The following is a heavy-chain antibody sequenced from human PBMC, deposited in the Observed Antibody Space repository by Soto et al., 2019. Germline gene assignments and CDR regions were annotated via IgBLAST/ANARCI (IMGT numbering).Heavy chain of an antibody. Sequence: QVQLQESGPGLVKPSETLSLTCTVSGGSISSYYWSWIRQPPGKGLEWIGYIYYSGSTNYNPSLKSRVTISVDTSKNQFSLKLSSVTAADTVVYYCAREVGYCSSTSCYVRWFDPWGQGTLVTVSS. CDR3: AREVGYCSSTSCYVRWFDP. D-gene: IGHD2-2*03. V-gene: IGHV4-59*01. J-gene: IGHJ5*02. CDR1: GGSISSYY. CDR2: IYYSGST.